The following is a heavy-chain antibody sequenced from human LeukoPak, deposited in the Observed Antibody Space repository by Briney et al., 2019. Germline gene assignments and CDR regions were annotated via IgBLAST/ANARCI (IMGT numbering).Heavy chain of an antibody. CDR2: ISRNSGSI. CDR3: AKDFGSYYDSSGQGFDY. V-gene: IGHV3-9*01. CDR1: GFTFDDYA. D-gene: IGHD3-22*01. Sequence: GGSLRLSCAASGFTFDDYAMHWVRQAPGKGLEWVSGISRNSGSIGYADSVKGRFTISRDNAKNSLYLQMNSLRAEDTALYYCAKDFGSYYDSSGQGFDYWGQGTLVTVSS. J-gene: IGHJ4*02.